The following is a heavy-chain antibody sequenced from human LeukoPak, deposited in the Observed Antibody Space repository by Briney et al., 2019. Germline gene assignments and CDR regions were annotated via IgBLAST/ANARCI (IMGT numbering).Heavy chain of an antibody. J-gene: IGHJ4*02. CDR3: AKGGRYSSSWYEWSY. D-gene: IGHD6-13*01. Sequence: EGSLRLPCAASGFTLSSYAMSWVRQAPGKGPEWVSAISGSGGSTYYADSVKGRFTISRDNSKNTLYLQMNSLRAEDTAVYYCAKGGRYSSSWYEWSYWGQGTLVTVSS. CDR1: GFTLSSYA. V-gene: IGHV3-23*01. CDR2: ISGSGGST.